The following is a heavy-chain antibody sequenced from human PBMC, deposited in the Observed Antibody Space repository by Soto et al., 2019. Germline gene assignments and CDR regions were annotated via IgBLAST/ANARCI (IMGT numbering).Heavy chain of an antibody. CDR2: IWYDGSNK. CDR1: GFTFSSYG. V-gene: IGHV3-33*01. J-gene: IGHJ6*03. Sequence: GGSLRLSCAASGFTFSSYGMHWVRQAPGKGLEWVAVIWYDGSNKYYADSVKGRFTISRDNSKNTLYLQMNSLRAEDTAVYYCAIEYYDFWSGHRPDYYYMDVWGKGTTVTVSS. CDR3: AIEYYDFWSGHRPDYYYMDV. D-gene: IGHD3-3*01.